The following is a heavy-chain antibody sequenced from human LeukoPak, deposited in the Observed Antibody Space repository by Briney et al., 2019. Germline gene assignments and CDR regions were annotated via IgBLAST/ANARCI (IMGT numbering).Heavy chain of an antibody. D-gene: IGHD2-15*01. Sequence: PSETLSLTCTVSGGSVSSGSYYWSWIRQPPGKGLEWIGYIYYSGSTNYNPSLKSRVTISVDTSKNQFSLKLSSVTAADTAVYYCARGTVVVVAATYFDYWGQGTLVTVSS. CDR1: GGSVSSGSYY. CDR2: IYYSGST. V-gene: IGHV4-61*01. J-gene: IGHJ4*02. CDR3: ARGTVVVVAATYFDY.